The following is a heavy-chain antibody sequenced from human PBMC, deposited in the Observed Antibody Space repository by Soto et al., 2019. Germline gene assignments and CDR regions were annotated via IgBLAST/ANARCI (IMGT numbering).Heavy chain of an antibody. V-gene: IGHV3-72*01. CDR1: GFTFSDHY. CDR2: SSNKANGYAT. Sequence: EVQLVESGGGLVQPGGSLRLSCAASGFTFSDHYMDWVRQAPGKGLEWVGRSSNKANGYATQYAASVKGRFTISRDESKNSLYLQMNSLKTEDTAVYYCARDPPNDKSGHYDYWGQGTLVTVS. J-gene: IGHJ4*02. D-gene: IGHD3-22*01. CDR3: ARDPPNDKSGHYDY.